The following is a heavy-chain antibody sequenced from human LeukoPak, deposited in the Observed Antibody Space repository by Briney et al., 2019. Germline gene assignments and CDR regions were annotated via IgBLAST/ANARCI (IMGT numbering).Heavy chain of an antibody. D-gene: IGHD1-1*01. V-gene: IGHV3-23*01. Sequence: GSLRLSCAASGFTFYSYTMSWVRQAPGKGLEWVSAISGFGVSTYYADSVKGRFTISRDNSKSTLYLQMNSLRAEDTAVYYCAKEIFYLERSPRGIWGQGTLVTVSS. CDR2: ISGFGVST. CDR3: AKEIFYLERSPRGI. J-gene: IGHJ4*02. CDR1: GFTFYSYT.